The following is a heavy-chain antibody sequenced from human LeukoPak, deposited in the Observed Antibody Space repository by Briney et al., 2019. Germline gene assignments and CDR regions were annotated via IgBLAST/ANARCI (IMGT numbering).Heavy chain of an antibody. J-gene: IGHJ5*02. V-gene: IGHV4-34*01. Sequence: SETRSLTCAVYGGSFSGYYWSWIRQPPGKGLEWIGEINHSGSTNYNPSLKSRVTISVDTSKNQFSLKLSSVTAADTAVYYCARDRRRIQLWFSNWFDPWGQGTLVTVSS. CDR3: ARDRRRIQLWFSNWFDP. CDR2: INHSGST. CDR1: GGSFSGYY. D-gene: IGHD5-18*01.